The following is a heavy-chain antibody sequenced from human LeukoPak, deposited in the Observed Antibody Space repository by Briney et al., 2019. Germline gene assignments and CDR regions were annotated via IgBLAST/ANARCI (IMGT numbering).Heavy chain of an antibody. CDR2: INSDGSST. CDR3: AELGITMIGGV. V-gene: IGHV3-74*01. D-gene: IGHD3-10*02. CDR1: GFTFSRNW. J-gene: IGHJ6*04. Sequence: PGGSLRLSCAASGFTFSRNWMHWVRQAPGKGLVWVSRINSDGSSTSYADSVKGRFTISRDNAKNSLYLQMNSLRAEDTAVYYCAELGITMIGGVWGKGTTVTISS.